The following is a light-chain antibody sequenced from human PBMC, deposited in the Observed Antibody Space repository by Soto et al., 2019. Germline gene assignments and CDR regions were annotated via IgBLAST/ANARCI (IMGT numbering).Light chain of an antibody. J-gene: IGKJ4*01. CDR1: RSVSYN. Sequence: EIVMTQSPATLSVSPGETATLSCRASRSVSYNLAWYQQKPGQGPRLLIYGAFPRATGIPARFSGSGSGTEFTLTISSLQSEDFAVYYCQQYKNWPPLTFGGGTKVEIK. V-gene: IGKV3-15*01. CDR3: QQYKNWPPLT. CDR2: GAF.